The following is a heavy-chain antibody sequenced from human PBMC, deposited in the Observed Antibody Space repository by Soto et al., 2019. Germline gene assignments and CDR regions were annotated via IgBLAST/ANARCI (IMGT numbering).Heavy chain of an antibody. Sequence: SSVKVACKASVGTFSSYAIRWLLKAPGQGLEWMGGIIPIFGTANYAQKFQGRVTITADESTSTAYMELSSLRSEDTAVYYCARDVIVDTAMVIGYSYGMDVWGQGTTVTVSS. CDR2: IIPIFGTA. D-gene: IGHD5-18*01. CDR3: ARDVIVDTAMVIGYSYGMDV. CDR1: VGTFSSYA. V-gene: IGHV1-69*01. J-gene: IGHJ6*02.